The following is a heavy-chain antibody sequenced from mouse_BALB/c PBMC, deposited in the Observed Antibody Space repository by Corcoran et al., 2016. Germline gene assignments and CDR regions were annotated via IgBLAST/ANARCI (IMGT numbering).Heavy chain of an antibody. CDR3: ARKKSSPYYLDY. J-gene: IGHJ2*01. CDR2: INPNSGGT. D-gene: IGHD1-1*01. V-gene: IGHV1-18*01. CDR1: GYTFTEYT. Sequence: EVQLQQSGPELVKPGASVKISCKTSGYTFTEYTMHWVKQSHGKSLEWIGGINPNSGGTRHNQTFKGKATWTVDKSASTAYLALSSLTSEDSAVFDGARKKSSPYYLDYWGQGTILTVSS.